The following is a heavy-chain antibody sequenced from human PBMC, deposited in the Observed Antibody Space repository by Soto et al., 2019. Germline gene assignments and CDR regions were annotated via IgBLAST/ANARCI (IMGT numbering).Heavy chain of an antibody. J-gene: IGHJ6*02. CDR3: VGGFYGVVGFFFGMDV. Sequence: QVQLVQSGAEVRRPGSSVNVSCKASGGSFNNYSLNWVRQAPGQGLEWMGGIIPVFGSTSYEPKFQGRLNISADKTTSTADIELSSLKYDDTAVYDCVGGFYGVVGFFFGMDVWGEGTAVPVS. CDR2: IIPVFGST. CDR1: GGSFNNYS. D-gene: IGHD3-3*01. V-gene: IGHV1-69*06.